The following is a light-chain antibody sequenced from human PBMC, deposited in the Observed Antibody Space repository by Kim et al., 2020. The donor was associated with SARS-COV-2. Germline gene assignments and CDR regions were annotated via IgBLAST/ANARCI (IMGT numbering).Light chain of an antibody. V-gene: IGKV1-39*01. CDR2: ASS. CDR3: QQSYSTLPIT. Sequence: DIQMTQSPYSLSASVGDRVTITCRASQSITRYLNWYQQKPGKAPNLLIYASSTLQRGVPSRFSGSGSGTDFTLTISSLQPEDSATYYCQQSYSTLPITFGQGTRLEIK. CDR1: QSITRY. J-gene: IGKJ5*01.